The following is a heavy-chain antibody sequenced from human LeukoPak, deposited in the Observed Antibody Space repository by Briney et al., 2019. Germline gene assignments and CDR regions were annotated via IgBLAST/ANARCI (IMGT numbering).Heavy chain of an antibody. V-gene: IGHV5-51*01. J-gene: IGHJ4*02. CDR1: GYRFTSDW. CDR3: ARHPFD. Sequence: GESLKISCKASGYRFTSDWMPCVRQMPVKGLEWMGIIYPGDSDTRYSPSFQGQVTISADKSISTAYLQWSSLKASDTAIYYCARHPFDWGQGTLVTVSS. CDR2: IYPGDSDT.